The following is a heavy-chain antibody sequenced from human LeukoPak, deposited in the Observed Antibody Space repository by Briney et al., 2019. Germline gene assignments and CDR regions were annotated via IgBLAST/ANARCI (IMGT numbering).Heavy chain of an antibody. J-gene: IGHJ3*02. Sequence: GGSLRLSCAASKFAFSSYAMSWVRQAPGKGLEWVAAISGGGGNTYYADSVKGRFTISRDNSKNTLYLQMNSLRAEDTAVYYCGKNRYSGSLSPFDIWGQGTMVTVSS. V-gene: IGHV3-23*01. CDR1: KFAFSSYA. CDR2: ISGGGGNT. D-gene: IGHD1-26*01. CDR3: GKNRYSGSLSPFDI.